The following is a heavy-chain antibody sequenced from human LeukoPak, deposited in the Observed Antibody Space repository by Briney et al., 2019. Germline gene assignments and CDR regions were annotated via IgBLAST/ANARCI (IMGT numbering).Heavy chain of an antibody. V-gene: IGHV3-64D*06. CDR3: AKAGPGYCSSSSCYNFDY. CDR1: GFIFSTSS. D-gene: IGHD2-2*03. J-gene: IGHJ4*02. Sequence: GGSLILSCLASGFIFSTSSIHWVRQAPGKGLEHVSAISGDGHSTYYADSVKGRFTISRDNSKNTLYLQMSSLRPEDTAVYYCAKAGPGYCSSSSCYNFDYWGQGTLVTVSS. CDR2: ISGDGHST.